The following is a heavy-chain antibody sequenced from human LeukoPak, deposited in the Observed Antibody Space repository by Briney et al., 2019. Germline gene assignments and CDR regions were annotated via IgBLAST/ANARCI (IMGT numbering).Heavy chain of an antibody. CDR3: ALLAVASDFDY. CDR2: IHSSGTVK. D-gene: IGHD6-19*01. CDR1: RFPFSIYE. Sequence: GGSRRLSCVVSRFPFSIYEMNWVRQAPGKGLEWVSNIHSSGTVKYYSDSVKGRFSISRDNAKSSLYLQMNSLRVEDTAVYYCALLAVASDFDYWGQGALVTVSS. V-gene: IGHV3-48*03. J-gene: IGHJ4*02.